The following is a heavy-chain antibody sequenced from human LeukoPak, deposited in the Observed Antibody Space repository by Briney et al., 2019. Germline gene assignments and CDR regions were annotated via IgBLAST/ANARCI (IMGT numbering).Heavy chain of an antibody. Sequence: GGSLRPSCAASGFIFSSYGMHWVRQAPGKGLEWVAVIWYDGSNKYYADSVKGRFTISRDNSKNTLYLQMNSLRAEDTAVYYCASHCSSTSCYPHWGQGTLVTVSS. V-gene: IGHV3-33*01. CDR2: IWYDGSNK. J-gene: IGHJ4*02. CDR3: ASHCSSTSCYPH. D-gene: IGHD2-2*01. CDR1: GFIFSSYG.